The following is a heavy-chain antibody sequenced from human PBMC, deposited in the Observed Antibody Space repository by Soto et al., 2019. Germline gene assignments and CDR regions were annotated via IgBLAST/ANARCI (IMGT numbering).Heavy chain of an antibody. CDR3: AREGFLEWFNLFEP. D-gene: IGHD3-3*01. J-gene: IGHJ5*02. CDR1: DGSIGSGGCC. CDR2: IYYSGST. Sequence: PSVPLRVRCSVSDGSIGSGGCCCSCINKHPGKGLEWIGYIYYSGSTYYNPSLKSRVTISVDTSKNQFSLKLSSVTAADTAVYYCAREGFLEWFNLFEPWGQGTLDTVSS. V-gene: IGHV4-31*03.